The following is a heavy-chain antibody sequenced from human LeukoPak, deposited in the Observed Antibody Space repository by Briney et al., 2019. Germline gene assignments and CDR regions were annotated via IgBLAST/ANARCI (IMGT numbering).Heavy chain of an antibody. CDR3: ARGGFNMVRGVIIPSNSYFYYMDI. D-gene: IGHD3-10*01. CDR2: ITSGDFV. CDR1: GFNFSAYS. V-gene: IGHV3-21*06. Sequence: GGSLRLSCAASGFNFSAYSMNWVRQAPGKGLEWVSSITSGDFVYFADALKGRFTISRDNAKCSLYLEMNSLRADDTAVYYCARGGFNMVRGVIIPSNSYFYYMDIWGKGTTVTVSS. J-gene: IGHJ6*03.